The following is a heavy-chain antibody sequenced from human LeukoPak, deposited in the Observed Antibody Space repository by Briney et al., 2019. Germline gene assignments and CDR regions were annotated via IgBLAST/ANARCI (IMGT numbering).Heavy chain of an antibody. CDR2: ISGSGGST. CDR3: AKVLGAHWDFDY. J-gene: IGHJ4*02. Sequence: GGSLRLSCAASGFTFSGYAMSWARQAPGKGLEWVLAISGSGGSTYYADSVKGRFTISRDNSKNTLYLQMNSLRAEDTAVYYCAKVLGAHWDFDYWGQGTLVTVSS. V-gene: IGHV3-23*01. CDR1: GFTFSGYA. D-gene: IGHD1-26*01.